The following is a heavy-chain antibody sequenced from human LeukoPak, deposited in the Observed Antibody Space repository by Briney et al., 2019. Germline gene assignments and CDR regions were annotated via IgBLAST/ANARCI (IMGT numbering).Heavy chain of an antibody. CDR2: IYYSGST. CDR3: ARYCSSTSCYGGPSP. V-gene: IGHV4-31*03. CDR1: GGSISSGAYY. D-gene: IGHD2-2*01. J-gene: IGHJ5*02. Sequence: SETLSLTCTVSGGSISSGAYYWSWIRQHPGKGLEWIGYIYYSGSTYYNPSLKSRVTISVDTSKNQFSLKLSSVTAADTAVYYCARYCSSTSCYGGPSPWGQGTLVTVSS.